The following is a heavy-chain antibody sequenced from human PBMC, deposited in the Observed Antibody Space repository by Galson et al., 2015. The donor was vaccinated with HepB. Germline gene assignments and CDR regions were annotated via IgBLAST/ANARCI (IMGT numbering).Heavy chain of an antibody. CDR1: GFTFSSYS. J-gene: IGHJ6*03. V-gene: IGHV3-21*01. CDR3: ASLYYDFWSGSPGGPVYYMDV. Sequence: SLRLSCAASGFTFSSYSMNWVRQAPGKGLEWVSSISSSSSYIYYADSVKGRFTISRDNAKNSLYLQMNSLRAEDTAVYYCASLYYDFWSGSPGGPVYYMDVWGKGTTVTVSS. CDR2: ISSSSSYI. D-gene: IGHD3-3*01.